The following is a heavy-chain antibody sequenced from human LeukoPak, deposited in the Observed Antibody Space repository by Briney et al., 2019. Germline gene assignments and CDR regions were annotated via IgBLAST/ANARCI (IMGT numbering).Heavy chain of an antibody. CDR3: ARAPSAYYDFWSGYSAHFGY. D-gene: IGHD3-3*01. V-gene: IGHV3-21*01. CDR1: GFTFSSYS. J-gene: IGHJ4*02. Sequence: KAGGSLRLSCAASGFTFSSYSMNWVRQAPGKGLEWVSSISSSSSYIYYADSVKGRFTISRDNAKNSLYLQMNSLRAEDTAVYYCARAPSAYYDFWSGYSAHFGYWGQGTLVTVSS. CDR2: ISSSSSYI.